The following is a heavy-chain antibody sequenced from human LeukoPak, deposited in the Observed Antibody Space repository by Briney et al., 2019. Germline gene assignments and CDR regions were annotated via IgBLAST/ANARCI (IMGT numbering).Heavy chain of an antibody. Sequence: GSLRLSCAASGFTFSSYSMNWVRQAPGKGLEWVSYISSSSSTIYYADSVKGRFTISRDNAKNSLYLQMNSLRDEDTAVYYCAPTQYYDFWSGYYGYFFDYWGQGTLVTVSS. D-gene: IGHD3-3*01. CDR1: GFTFSSYS. CDR3: APTQYYDFWSGYYGYFFDY. J-gene: IGHJ4*02. V-gene: IGHV3-48*02. CDR2: ISSSSSTI.